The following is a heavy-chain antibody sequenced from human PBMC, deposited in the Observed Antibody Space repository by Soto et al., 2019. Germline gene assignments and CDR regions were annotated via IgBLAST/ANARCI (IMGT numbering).Heavy chain of an antibody. CDR2: ISGNGDDT. J-gene: IGHJ4*02. V-gene: IGHV3-23*01. CDR1: IHLSFVC. CDR3: ARPQNRNGYGSFSD. Sequence: EVQLLESGGGLEQPGGVPETLLCSLWIHLSFVCPELGPPGSREGLEWVSGISGNGDDTNYADAVKGRFTISRDNSKNTLYLRLDSLRAEDTARYYCARPQNRNGYGSFSDWGQGTLVTVAS. D-gene: IGHD3-22*01.